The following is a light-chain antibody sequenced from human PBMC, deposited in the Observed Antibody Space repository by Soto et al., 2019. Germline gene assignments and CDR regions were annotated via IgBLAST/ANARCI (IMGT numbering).Light chain of an antibody. J-gene: IGKJ1*01. CDR2: GAS. V-gene: IGKV3-20*01. CDR1: QSITSSY. CDR3: QQYGSSSWT. Sequence: EIVLTQSPGALSLSPGESATLSCRASQSITSSYLAWYQQKPGQTPRLLIYGASSRATGIPDRFSVSGSGTEFIIVMGRLAADRVAGFYSQQYGSSSWTWGQGTK.